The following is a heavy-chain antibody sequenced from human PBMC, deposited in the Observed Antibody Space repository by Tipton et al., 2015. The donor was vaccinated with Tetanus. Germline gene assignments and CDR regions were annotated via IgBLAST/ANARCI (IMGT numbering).Heavy chain of an antibody. CDR3: ARDRTICSGGSCYGIPGAFDI. V-gene: IGHV4-59*01. CDR1: GASISTYY. J-gene: IGHJ3*02. CDR2: IYYSGST. Sequence: LRLSCTVSGASISTYYWSWIRQPPGKGLEWIGYIYYSGSTNYNPSLKSRVTISVDTPKNQFSLKLSSVTAAGTAVYYCARDRTICSGGSCYGIPGAFDIWGQGTMVTVSS. D-gene: IGHD2-15*01.